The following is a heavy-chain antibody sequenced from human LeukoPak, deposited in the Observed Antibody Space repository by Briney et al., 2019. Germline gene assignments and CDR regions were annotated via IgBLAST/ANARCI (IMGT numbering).Heavy chain of an antibody. CDR2: INHSGST. D-gene: IGHD2-21*02. CDR1: GGSFSGYY. J-gene: IGHJ4*02. V-gene: IGHV4-34*01. CDR3: ARDTYCGGDCSAPIDY. Sequence: SETLSLTCAVYGGSFSGYYWSWIRQPPGKGLEWIGEINHSGSTNYNPSLKSRVTISVDTSKNQFSLKLSSVTAADTAVYYCARDTYCGGDCSAPIDYWGQGTLVTVSS.